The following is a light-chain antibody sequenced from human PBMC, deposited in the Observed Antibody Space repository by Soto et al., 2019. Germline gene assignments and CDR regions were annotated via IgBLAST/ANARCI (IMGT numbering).Light chain of an antibody. CDR2: GAS. Sequence: EIVFTQSPGTLSLSPGERATLSCRASQSVSSNYLAWYQQKPGQAPRLLIYGASTRATGIPDRFSGSGSGTDFTLTISRLEPEDFTVYHCQQYGNSPWTFGQGTKVDIK. CDR3: QQYGNSPWT. J-gene: IGKJ1*01. CDR1: QSVSSNY. V-gene: IGKV3-20*01.